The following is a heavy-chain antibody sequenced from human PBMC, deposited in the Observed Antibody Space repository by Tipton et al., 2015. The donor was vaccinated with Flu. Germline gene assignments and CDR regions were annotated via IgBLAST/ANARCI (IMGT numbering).Heavy chain of an antibody. Sequence: QLVQSGPEVKKPGTSVKVSCKASGFTFTSSAVQWVRQARGQRLEWIGWIVVGSGNTNYAQKFQERVTITRDMSTSKAYMELSSLRSEDTAVYYCAAVGRDSSSWTDLYYYYYGMDVWGQGTTVTVSS. CDR1: GFTFTSSA. D-gene: IGHD6-13*01. CDR3: AAVGRDSSSWTDLYYYYYGMDV. V-gene: IGHV1-58*01. CDR2: IVVGSGNT. J-gene: IGHJ6*02.